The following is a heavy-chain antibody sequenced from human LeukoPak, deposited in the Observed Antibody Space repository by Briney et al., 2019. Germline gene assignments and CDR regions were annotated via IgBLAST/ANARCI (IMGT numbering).Heavy chain of an antibody. CDR2: IDPNTAGT. V-gene: IGHV1-2*02. J-gene: IGHJ4*02. CDR3: ARSRGYSSSEGE. Sequence: PKASVKVSCKASGYTFTGYYIHWVRQAPGQGIEWMGWIDPNTAGTNYAQKLQGRVTMTRDTSISTAYMELSRLGSDDTAVYYCARSRGYSSSEGEWGQGTLVTVSS. D-gene: IGHD6-13*01. CDR1: GYTFTGYY.